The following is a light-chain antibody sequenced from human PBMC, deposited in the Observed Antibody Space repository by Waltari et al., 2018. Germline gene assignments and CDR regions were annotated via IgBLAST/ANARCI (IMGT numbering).Light chain of an antibody. J-gene: IGLJ3*02. CDR3: LTGGHGTWV. V-gene: IGLV4-69*01. CDR1: CGHGCNV. CDR2: VNCDGSH. Sequence: QLVLTQSPSASASMGDSVTLTSTLSCGHGCNVIAWTHQRPEKGPQYLMKVNCDGSHSTGDEIPGLFSCSSAGAERYLTISSLQSEDEGDYYCLTGGHGTWVFGGGTKLTVL.